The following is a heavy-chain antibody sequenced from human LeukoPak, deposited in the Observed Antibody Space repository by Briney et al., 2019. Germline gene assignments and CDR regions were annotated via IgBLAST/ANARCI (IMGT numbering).Heavy chain of an antibody. D-gene: IGHD3-22*01. CDR3: ARHYYDSSGYYYFDY. CDR1: GGSISGYY. Sequence: PSETLSLTCTVSGGSISGYYWSWIRQPPGKGLECIGYIYYSGSTDYNPSLKSRITISVDTSKNQLSLKLSSVTAADTAVYYCARHYYDSSGYYYFDYWGQGTLVTVSS. CDR2: IYYSGST. J-gene: IGHJ4*02. V-gene: IGHV4-59*08.